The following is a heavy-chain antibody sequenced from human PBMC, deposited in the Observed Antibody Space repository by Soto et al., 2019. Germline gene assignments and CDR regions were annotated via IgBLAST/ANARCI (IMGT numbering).Heavy chain of an antibody. CDR3: ARGYSSSWYEGWFDP. Sequence: QVQLVQSGAEVKKPGASVKVSCKASGYTFTGYYMHWVRQAPGQGLEWMGWINPNSGGTNYAQKFQGTVTMTRDTSISTAYMDLSRLRSDDTAVYYCARGYSSSWYEGWFDPWGQGTLVTVSS. D-gene: IGHD6-13*01. V-gene: IGHV1-2*02. J-gene: IGHJ5*02. CDR2: INPNSGGT. CDR1: GYTFTGYY.